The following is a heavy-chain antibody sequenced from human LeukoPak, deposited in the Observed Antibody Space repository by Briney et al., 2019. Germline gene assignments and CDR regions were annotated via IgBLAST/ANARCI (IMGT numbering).Heavy chain of an antibody. D-gene: IGHD5-18*01. Sequence: PGESMRPSSPVSGFTFTNYAMNWVRQAPGKGLEWVSAIRGSDGSTYYADSVKGRFTISRDNSKNTLYLQMNSLRAEDTAIYYCAKSFLGFSYGKIDSWGQGTLVTVSA. V-gene: IGHV3-23*01. CDR1: GFTFTNYA. CDR2: IRGSDGST. J-gene: IGHJ4*02. CDR3: AKSFLGFSYGKIDS.